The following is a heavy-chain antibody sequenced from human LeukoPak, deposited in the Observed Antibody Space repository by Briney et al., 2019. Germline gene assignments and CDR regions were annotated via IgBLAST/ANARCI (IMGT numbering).Heavy chain of an antibody. CDR2: IYYSGST. CDR1: GGSINNFY. CDR3: ARERPHRYYYDSSGLDAFDI. V-gene: IGHV4-59*01. D-gene: IGHD3-22*01. J-gene: IGHJ3*02. Sequence: SETLSLTCSVSGGSINNFYWTWIRQPPGKGLEWIGYIYYSGSTNYNPSLKSRVTISVDTSKNQFSLKLSSVTAADTAVYYCARERPHRYYYDSSGLDAFDIWGQGTMVTASS.